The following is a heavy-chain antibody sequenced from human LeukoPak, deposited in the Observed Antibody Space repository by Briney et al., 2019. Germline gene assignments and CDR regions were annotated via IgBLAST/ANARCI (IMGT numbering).Heavy chain of an antibody. CDR3: ARARGRGIAVWFDP. CDR1: GGSISSGGYS. D-gene: IGHD6-19*01. CDR2: IYHSGST. Sequence: PSQTLSLTCAVSGGSISSGGYSWSWIRQPPGKGLGWIGYIYHSGSTYYNPSLKSRVTISVDRSKNQFSLKLSSVTAADTAVYYCARARGRGIAVWFDPWGQGTLVTVSS. J-gene: IGHJ5*02. V-gene: IGHV4-30-2*01.